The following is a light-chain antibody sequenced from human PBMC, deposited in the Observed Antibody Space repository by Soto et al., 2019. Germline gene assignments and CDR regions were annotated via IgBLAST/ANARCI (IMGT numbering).Light chain of an antibody. V-gene: IGKV1-5*01. CDR2: DAS. CDR3: QQYNSFST. J-gene: IGKJ1*01. Sequence: IQVTQSAATLSAFVGYRVTISCRARQSIGTWLAWYQQEPGKAHKLLIYDASTLESGVPSRFSGSGSGTEFTLTINSLQPDDFSIYYCQQYNSFSTFGQGTKV. CDR1: QSIGTW.